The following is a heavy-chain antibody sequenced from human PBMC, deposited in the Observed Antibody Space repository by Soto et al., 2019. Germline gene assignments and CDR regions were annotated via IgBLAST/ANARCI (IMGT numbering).Heavy chain of an antibody. D-gene: IGHD3-10*01. CDR2: INHSGST. V-gene: IGHV4-34*01. CDR1: GGSFSGYY. J-gene: IGHJ5*02. CDR3: ARGNQYYYGSGSYYNNWFDT. Sequence: ETLSLPCAFYGGSFSGYYWSGIRQPPGKGLEWIGEINHSGSTNYNPSLKSRVTISVDTSKNQFSLKLSSVTAADTAVYYCARGNQYYYGSGSYYNNWFDTWGQGTLVTVSS.